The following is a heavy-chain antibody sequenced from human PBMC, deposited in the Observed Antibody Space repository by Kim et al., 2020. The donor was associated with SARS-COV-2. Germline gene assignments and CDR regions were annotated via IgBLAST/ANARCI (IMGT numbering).Heavy chain of an antibody. CDR2: INSCYGYT. CDR3: ARDSYYDIFRYYYYYMDV. Sequence: ASVKVSCKASGYTFTSYAMHWVRQAPGQRLDWIGWINSCYGYTKYSQKFQGRVTITRDTSASTPYMELSSLRSEDTAVYYCARDSYYDIFRYYYYYMDVWGKGTTVTVSS. D-gene: IGHD3-9*01. CDR1: GYTFTSYA. J-gene: IGHJ6*03. V-gene: IGHV1-3*01.